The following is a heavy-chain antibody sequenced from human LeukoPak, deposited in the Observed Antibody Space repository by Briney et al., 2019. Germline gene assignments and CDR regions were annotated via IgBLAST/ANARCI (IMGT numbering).Heavy chain of an antibody. CDR3: AKDSSSSSWYNSFGY. Sequence: GGSLRLSCAASGFTFSNYAMNWVRQAPGKGLEWVSAISGSGGSTYYADSVKGRFTISRDNFKNTLYLQMNSLRAEDTAVYYCAKDSSSSSWYNSFGYWGQGTLVTVSS. CDR1: GFTFSNYA. D-gene: IGHD6-13*01. J-gene: IGHJ4*02. CDR2: ISGSGGST. V-gene: IGHV3-23*01.